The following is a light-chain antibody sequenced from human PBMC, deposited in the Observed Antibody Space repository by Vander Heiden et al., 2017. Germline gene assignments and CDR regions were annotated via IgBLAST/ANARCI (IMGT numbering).Light chain of an antibody. CDR3: SSWTTSNYV. CDR2: DVS. Sequence: QSAMTQPASVSGSPGQSITISCTGTTSDIGGYNYLSWYQQLPGKAPRLMVYDVSYRPSGVSNRFSGSKSGNTASLTISGLQAEDEADYYGSSWTTSNYVFGTGTKVTVL. CDR1: TSDIGGYNY. V-gene: IGLV2-14*03. J-gene: IGLJ1*01.